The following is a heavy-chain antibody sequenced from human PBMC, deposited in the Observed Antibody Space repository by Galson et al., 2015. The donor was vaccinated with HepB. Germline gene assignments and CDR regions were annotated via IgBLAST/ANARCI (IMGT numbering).Heavy chain of an antibody. D-gene: IGHD6-13*01. Sequence: ETLSLTCTVSGGSISSSSYYWDWIRQPPGKGLEWIATIYNSVTTYYNPSLKSPVTISVDTSRNQFSLNLNSVTAADTAVYFCARHPLDSADGIAFDIWGHGTMVTVSS. CDR1: GGSISSSSYY. J-gene: IGHJ3*02. V-gene: IGHV4-39*01. CDR3: ARHPLDSADGIAFDI. CDR2: IYNSVTT.